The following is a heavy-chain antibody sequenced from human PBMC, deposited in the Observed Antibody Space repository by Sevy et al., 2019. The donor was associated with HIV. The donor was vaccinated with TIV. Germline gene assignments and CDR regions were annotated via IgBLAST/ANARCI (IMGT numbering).Heavy chain of an antibody. Sequence: ASVKVSCKASGYTFTGYYMHWVRQAPGQGLEWMGWINPNSGGTNYAQKFQGGVTMTRDTSISTAYMELSRLRSDDTAVYYCARDLLDYYDSSGYSYYYYYGMDVWGQGTTVTVSS. CDR2: INPNSGGT. D-gene: IGHD3-22*01. CDR3: ARDLLDYYDSSGYSYYYYYGMDV. V-gene: IGHV1-2*02. CDR1: GYTFTGYY. J-gene: IGHJ6*02.